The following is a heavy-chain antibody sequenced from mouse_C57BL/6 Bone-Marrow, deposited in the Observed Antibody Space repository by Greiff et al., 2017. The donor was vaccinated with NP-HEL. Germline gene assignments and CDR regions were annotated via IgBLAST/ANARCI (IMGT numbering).Heavy chain of an antibody. CDR3: ARYPAY. Sequence: QVQLQQSGPELVKPGASVKISCKASGYAFSSSWMNWVKQRPGKGLEWIGRIYPGDGDTNYNGKFKGKATLTAEKSSSTAYMQLSSLTSEDSAVYFCARYPAYWGQGTSVTVSS. V-gene: IGHV1-82*01. CDR1: GYAFSSSW. J-gene: IGHJ4*01. CDR2: IYPGDGDT.